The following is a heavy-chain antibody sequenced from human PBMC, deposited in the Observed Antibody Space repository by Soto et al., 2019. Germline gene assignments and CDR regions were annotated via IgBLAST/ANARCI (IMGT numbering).Heavy chain of an antibody. V-gene: IGHV3-33*01. J-gene: IGHJ5*02. Sequence: QVQLVESGGGVVQPGTSLRLSCVASGFTFRNYGMHWVRQAPGKGLEWVAVVWDDGFQQDYLDSVKGRFTISRDNSKNTRYLQVNGGRAEDTAGYYCAGGWYGSSGGGWFFPLGPGTLVGVSS. CDR3: AGGWYGSSGGGWFFP. CDR1: GFTFRNYG. D-gene: IGHD6-13*01. CDR2: VWDDGFQQ.